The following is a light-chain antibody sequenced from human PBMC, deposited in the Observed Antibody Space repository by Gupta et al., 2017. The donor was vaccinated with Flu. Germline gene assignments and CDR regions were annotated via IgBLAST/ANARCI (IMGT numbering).Light chain of an antibody. CDR1: QSVSSSY. CDR3: QQYSSSPS. CDR2: GAS. J-gene: IGKJ1*01. Sequence: EIVLTQSPGTLSLSPGERATLSCRASQSVSSSYLAWYQQKPGQAPRLLIYGASSRATGITDRFSGSGAGKDFTLTISRLEDEDFAVYYCQQYSSSPSFGQGTKVEIK. V-gene: IGKV3-20*01.